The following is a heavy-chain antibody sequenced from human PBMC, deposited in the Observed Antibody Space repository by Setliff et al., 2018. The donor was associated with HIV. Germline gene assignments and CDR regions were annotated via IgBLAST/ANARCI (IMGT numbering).Heavy chain of an antibody. V-gene: IGHV1-46*01. D-gene: IGHD3-3*01. Sequence: AASVKVSCKASGYTFTSYYMHWVRQAPGQGLEWMGIINPSGGSTSYAQKFQGRVTMTRDTSTSTVYMELSSLRSEDTAVYYCARWHSYYDFWSGYYRYYMDVWGKGTTVTVSS. CDR3: ARWHSYYDFWSGYYRYYMDV. J-gene: IGHJ6*03. CDR2: INPSGGST. CDR1: GYTFTSYY.